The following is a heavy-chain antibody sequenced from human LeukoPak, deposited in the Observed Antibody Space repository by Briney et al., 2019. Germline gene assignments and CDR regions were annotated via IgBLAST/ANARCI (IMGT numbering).Heavy chain of an antibody. J-gene: IGHJ2*01. Sequence: SETLSLTCTVSGGSISSGSYYWSWIRQPAGKGLEWIGRIYTSGSTNYNPSLKSRVTISVDTSKNQFSLKLSSVTAADTAVYYCARDPHYDSSGYYPDWYFDLWGRGTLVTVSS. V-gene: IGHV4-61*02. CDR3: ARDPHYDSSGYYPDWYFDL. CDR1: GGSISSGSYY. CDR2: IYTSGST. D-gene: IGHD3-22*01.